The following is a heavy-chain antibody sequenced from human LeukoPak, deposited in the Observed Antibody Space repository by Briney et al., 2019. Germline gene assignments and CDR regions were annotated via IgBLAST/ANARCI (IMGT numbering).Heavy chain of an antibody. V-gene: IGHV4-39*07. CDR2: HSHSGSA. D-gene: IGHD1/OR15-1a*01. Sequence: SETLSLTCTVSGASINSDTYYWGWIRQPPGKGLEWIGTHSHSGSAYYNPSLRSRITMSLDTSEKQLSMKLYSVTAADTAIYYCARYQTGTMFAVWGQGTLVTISS. CDR1: GASINSDTYY. J-gene: IGHJ4*02. CDR3: ARYQTGTMFAV.